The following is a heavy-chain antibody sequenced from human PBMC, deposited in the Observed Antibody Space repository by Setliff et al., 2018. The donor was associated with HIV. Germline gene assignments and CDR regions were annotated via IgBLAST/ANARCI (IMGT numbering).Heavy chain of an antibody. J-gene: IGHJ5*02. CDR2: ISGGGGSK. CDR1: GFTFSAFA. D-gene: IGHD3-22*01. Sequence: GGSLRLSCVASGFTFSAFAMTWVRQAPGTGLEWIATISGGGGSKYYADSVKGRFTISRDNSKNTLFLQVKSLTAEDTAIYYCGKDSSDWSDGWGQGTLVTVSS. CDR3: GKDSSDWSDG. V-gene: IGHV3-23*01.